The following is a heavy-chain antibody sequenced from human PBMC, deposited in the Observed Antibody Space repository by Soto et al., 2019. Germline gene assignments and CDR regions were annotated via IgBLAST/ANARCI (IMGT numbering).Heavy chain of an antibody. V-gene: IGHV1-18*01. D-gene: IGHD5-12*01. CDR1: GYTFNDFV. CDR2: IYPKSGKM. CDR3: ARDIGFDIAY. J-gene: IGHJ4*02. Sequence: QGHLLQSGAEVQKPGASVKVSCKTSGYTFNDFVITWVRQPPGLGLEWLRWIYPKSGKMNFATKFQNRVIMTTNTSTSTAFMELTSLTLDDSAIYFCARDIGFDIAYWGQGTLVTVS.